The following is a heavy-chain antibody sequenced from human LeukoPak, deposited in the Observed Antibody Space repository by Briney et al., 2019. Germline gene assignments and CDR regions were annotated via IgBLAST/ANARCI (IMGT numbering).Heavy chain of an antibody. CDR2: IKQDGSEK. J-gene: IGHJ4*02. CDR3: ARDQYSNGWYREFDY. CDR1: GFTFSNYW. D-gene: IGHD6-19*01. V-gene: IGHV3-7*05. Sequence: PGGSLRLSCAASGFTFSNYWMTWVRQAPGKGLEWVANIKQDGSEKNRVDSVKGRFTISRDNAKNSLYLQMNSLRPEDTAIYYCARDQYSNGWYREFDYWGQGTLVTVSA.